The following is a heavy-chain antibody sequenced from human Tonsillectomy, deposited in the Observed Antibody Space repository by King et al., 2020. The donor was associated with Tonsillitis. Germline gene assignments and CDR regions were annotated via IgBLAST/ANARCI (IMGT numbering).Heavy chain of an antibody. J-gene: IGHJ4*02. Sequence: VQLQQWGAGLLKPSETLSLTCAVYGGSFSGYYWSWIRQPPGKGLEWIGEINHSGRTNYTPSLKSRVTISVDTSKNQSSLKLSSVTAADTAVYYCARGRYLGSTSCAGYWGQGTLVTVSS. V-gene: IGHV4-34*01. CDR2: INHSGRT. D-gene: IGHD2-2*01. CDR1: GGSFSGYY. CDR3: ARGRYLGSTSCAGY.